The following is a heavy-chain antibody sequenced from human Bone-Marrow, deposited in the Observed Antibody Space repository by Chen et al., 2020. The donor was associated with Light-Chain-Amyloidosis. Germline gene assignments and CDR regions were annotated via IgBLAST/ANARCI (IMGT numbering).Heavy chain of an antibody. CDR2: IIPIFGTA. CDR3: ARAYCGVDCYTPYWYFDL. J-gene: IGHJ2*01. CDR1: GGTFSSYA. V-gene: IGHV1-69*06. D-gene: IGHD2-21*02. Sequence: QVQLVQSGAEVKKPGSSVKVSCRASGGTFSSYAISWVRQAPGQGLEWMGGIIPIFGTANDALNFQGRVTITSDKSTSTAYMELSSLRFDDTAVYYCARAYCGVDCYTPYWYFDLWGRGTLVTVSS.